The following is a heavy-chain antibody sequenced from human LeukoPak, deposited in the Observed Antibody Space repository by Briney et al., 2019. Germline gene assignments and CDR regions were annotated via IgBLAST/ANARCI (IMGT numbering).Heavy chain of an antibody. J-gene: IGHJ3*02. CDR3: GREGGDSVGDAFDI. CDR1: GGSISDYY. CDR2: IYYSGGT. V-gene: IGHV4-59*01. Sequence: SETLSLTCTVSGGSISDYYWSWIRQPPGKGLEWIGYIYYSGGTNYNPSLKSRVTISVDTSKNQFSLNLSSVTAADTATYYCGREGGDSVGDAFDIWGQGTMVTVSS. D-gene: IGHD4-17*01.